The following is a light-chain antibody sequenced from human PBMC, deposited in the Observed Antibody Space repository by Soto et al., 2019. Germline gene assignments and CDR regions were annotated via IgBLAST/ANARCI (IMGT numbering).Light chain of an antibody. CDR1: SSDLGGYNS. CDR2: EVS. V-gene: IGLV2-14*01. CDR3: SSYTSSSTYV. J-gene: IGLJ1*01. Sequence: QSALTQPASVSGSPGQSITISCTGTSSDLGGYNSVSWYQQHPGKAPKLMIYEVSNRPSGVSDRFSGSKSGNTASLTISGLQAEYEADYYCSSYTSSSTYVFGTGTKLTVL.